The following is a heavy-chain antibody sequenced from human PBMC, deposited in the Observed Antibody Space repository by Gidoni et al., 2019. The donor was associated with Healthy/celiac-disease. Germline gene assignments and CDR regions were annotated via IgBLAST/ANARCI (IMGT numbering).Heavy chain of an antibody. D-gene: IGHD2-21*02. V-gene: IGHV3-23*01. CDR2: ISGSGGST. CDR3: AKDLFAYCGGDCYPGFDY. J-gene: IGHJ4*02. CDR1: GFTFSSYA. Sequence: EVQLLESGGGLVQPGGSLRLSCAASGFTFSSYAMSWVLQAPGKGLEWVSAISGSGGSTYYADSVKGRFTISRDNSKNTLYLQMNSLRAEDTAVYYCAKDLFAYCGGDCYPGFDYWGQGTLVTVSS.